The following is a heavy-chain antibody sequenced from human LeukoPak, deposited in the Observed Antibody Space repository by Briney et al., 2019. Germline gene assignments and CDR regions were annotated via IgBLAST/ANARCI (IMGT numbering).Heavy chain of an antibody. CDR2: ISDSSSTI. CDR1: GFTFSTSS. D-gene: IGHD2-15*01. CDR3: ATFTPQVSVGFYWYFDS. Sequence: GGSLRLSCDASGFTFSTSSMNWVRQAPGKGLKWISYISDSSSTISYADSVKGRFTISRDNARSSLYLQMNSLRAEDTAVYYCATFTPQVSVGFYWYFDSWGQGTLVTVSS. J-gene: IGHJ4*02. V-gene: IGHV3-48*04.